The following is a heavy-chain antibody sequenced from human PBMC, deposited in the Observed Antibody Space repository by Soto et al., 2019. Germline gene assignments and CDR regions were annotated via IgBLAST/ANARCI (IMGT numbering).Heavy chain of an antibody. D-gene: IGHD6-6*01. Sequence: ESGGGLLKAGGSLRLSCAASGFTFSGYNMSWIRQAPGKGLEWVSYITSSGSNTFDAESVKGRFTISRDNTMNLLYLQMNSLSAEDTAVYYCARRGTISSAHHFDHWGQGTLVTVSS. J-gene: IGHJ4*02. CDR1: GFTFSGYN. CDR2: ITSSGSNT. CDR3: ARRGTISSAHHFDH. V-gene: IGHV3-11*01.